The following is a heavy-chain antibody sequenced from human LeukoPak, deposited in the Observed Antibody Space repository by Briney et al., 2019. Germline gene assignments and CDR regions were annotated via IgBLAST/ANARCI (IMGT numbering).Heavy chain of an antibody. CDR2: ISWNSGSI. Sequence: GRSLRLSCAASGFTFDDYAMHWVRQAPGKGLEWVSGISWNSGSIGYADSVKGRFTISRDNAKNSLYLQMNSLRAEDTAVYYCGRGNYYGVDIWGQGTTVTVSS. V-gene: IGHV3-9*01. CDR1: GFTFDDYA. CDR3: GRGNYYGVDI. J-gene: IGHJ6*02.